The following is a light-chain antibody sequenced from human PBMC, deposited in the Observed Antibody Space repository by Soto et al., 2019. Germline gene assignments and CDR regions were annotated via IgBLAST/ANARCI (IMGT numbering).Light chain of an antibody. CDR3: QQYGSSPRT. CDR2: GAS. J-gene: IGKJ1*01. CDR1: QSVSSSS. Sequence: EIVLTQSPGTLSLSPGERATLSCRASQSVSSSSLAWYQQKAGQAPRLLIYGASIRATGIPDRFSGSGSGTDFTLTISRLEPEDFAVYYCQQYGSSPRTFGQGTKVEIK. V-gene: IGKV3-20*01.